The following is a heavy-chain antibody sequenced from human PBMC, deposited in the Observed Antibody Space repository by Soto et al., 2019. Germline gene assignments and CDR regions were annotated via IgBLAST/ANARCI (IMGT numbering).Heavy chain of an antibody. CDR2: IYYSGTT. J-gene: IGHJ4*02. CDR1: GDSVSSDGYY. V-gene: IGHV4-31*03. CDR3: ARGGTMTTVVTPLY. D-gene: IGHD4-17*01. Sequence: PSETLSLTCTVSGDSVSSDGYYWSWIRQHPGKGLEWIGYIYYSGTTYYNPSLKSRVTISVDTSKNQFSLKLSSVTAADTAVYYCARGGTMTTVVTPLYWGQGTLVTVSS.